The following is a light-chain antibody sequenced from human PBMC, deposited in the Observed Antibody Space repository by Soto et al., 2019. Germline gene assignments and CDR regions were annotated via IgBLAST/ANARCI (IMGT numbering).Light chain of an antibody. CDR2: GAS. Sequence: EIVMTQSPATLSVSPGERATLSCRASKRVRSTLAWYQQKPGQAPRLLIYGASTRATGIPARFSGSGSGTEFTLTISSLQSEDFAVYYCQQYNNWPRTFGQGTKLENK. J-gene: IGKJ2*01. CDR3: QQYNNWPRT. CDR1: KRVRST. V-gene: IGKV3D-15*01.